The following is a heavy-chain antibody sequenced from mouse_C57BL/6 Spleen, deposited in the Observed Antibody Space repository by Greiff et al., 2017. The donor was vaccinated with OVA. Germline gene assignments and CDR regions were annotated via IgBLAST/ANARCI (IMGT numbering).Heavy chain of an antibody. Sequence: QVQLKESGPGLVRPSQSLSITCTVSGFSLTSYGVHWVRQSPGKGLEWLGVIWSGGSTDYNAAFISRLSISKDNSKSQVFFKMNSLQAGDTAIYYCARKPLTGYAMDDWGQGTSVTVSS. CDR1: GFSLTSYG. CDR2: IWSGGST. CDR3: ARKPLTGYAMDD. V-gene: IGHV2-2*01. D-gene: IGHD4-1*01. J-gene: IGHJ4*01.